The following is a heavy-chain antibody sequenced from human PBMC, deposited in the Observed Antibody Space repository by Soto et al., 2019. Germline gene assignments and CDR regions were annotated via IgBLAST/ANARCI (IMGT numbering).Heavy chain of an antibody. CDR2: ISSSGSTI. CDR1: GFTFSSYA. D-gene: IGHD2-2*01. CDR3: AREYCISTSCYEVYYYGMDV. J-gene: IGHJ6*02. V-gene: IGHV3-11*01. Sequence: GGSLRLSCAASGFTFSSYAMSWIRQAPGKGLEWVSYISSSGSTIYYADSVKGRFTISRDNAKNSLYLQMNSLRAEDTAVYYCAREYCISTSCYEVYYYGMDVWGQGTTVTVSS.